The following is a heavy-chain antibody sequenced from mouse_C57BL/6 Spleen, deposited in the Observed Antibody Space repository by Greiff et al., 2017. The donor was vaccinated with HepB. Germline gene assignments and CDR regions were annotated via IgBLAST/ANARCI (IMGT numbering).Heavy chain of an antibody. V-gene: IGHV5-6*01. CDR1: GFTFSSYG. CDR2: ISSGGSYT. CDR3: ARQDGPLDY. J-gene: IGHJ2*01. D-gene: IGHD2-3*01. Sequence: EVQGVESGGDLVKPGGSLKLSCAASGFTFSSYGMSWVRQTPDKRLEWVATISSGGSYTYYPDSVKGRFTISRDNAKNTLYLQMSSLKSEDTAMYYCARQDGPLDYWGQGTTLTVSS.